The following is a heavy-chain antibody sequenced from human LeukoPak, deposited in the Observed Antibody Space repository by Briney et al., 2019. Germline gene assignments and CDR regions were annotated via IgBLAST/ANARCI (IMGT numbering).Heavy chain of an antibody. CDR3: AKASYFGSGSYVSDLGWFDP. CDR1: GFTVSSNY. J-gene: IGHJ5*02. V-gene: IGHV3-23*01. Sequence: PGGSLRLSCAASGFTVSSNYMSWVRQAPGKGLEWVSAISHSGGSTYFADSVKGRFTISRDNSKDTLYLQMNSLRAEDTAVYYCAKASYFGSGSYVSDLGWFDPWGQGTLVTVSS. CDR2: ISHSGGST. D-gene: IGHD3-10*01.